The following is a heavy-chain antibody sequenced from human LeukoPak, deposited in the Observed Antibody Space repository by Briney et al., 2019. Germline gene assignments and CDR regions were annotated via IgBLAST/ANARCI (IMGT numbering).Heavy chain of an antibody. D-gene: IGHD3-9*01. Sequence: GGSLRLSCAASGFTFSSYGMHWVRQAPGKGPEWVAIISYDGINKYYADSVKGRFTISRDNSKNTLYLQMNSLRAEDTAVYYCAKVRQSRIRYFERGAYYFDYWGQGTLVTVSS. V-gene: IGHV3-30*18. J-gene: IGHJ4*02. CDR3: AKVRQSRIRYFERGAYYFDY. CDR2: ISYDGINK. CDR1: GFTFSSYG.